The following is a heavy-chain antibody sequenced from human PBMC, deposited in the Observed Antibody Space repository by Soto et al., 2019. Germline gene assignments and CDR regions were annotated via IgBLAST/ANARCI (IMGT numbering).Heavy chain of an antibody. Sequence: LRLSCAASGFTFSSYAMSWVRQAPGKGLEWVSAISGSGGSTYYADSVKGRFTISRDNSKNTLYLQMNSLRAEDTAVYYCAKCVWFGECYNWFDPWGQGTLVTVSS. CDR3: AKCVWFGECYNWFDP. D-gene: IGHD3-10*01. CDR2: ISGSGGST. V-gene: IGHV3-23*01. J-gene: IGHJ5*02. CDR1: GFTFSSYA.